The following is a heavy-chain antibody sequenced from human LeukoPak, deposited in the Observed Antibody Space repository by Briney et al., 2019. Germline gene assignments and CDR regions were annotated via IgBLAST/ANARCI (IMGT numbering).Heavy chain of an antibody. CDR1: GGSISSGGYY. CDR3: AADFWSGPGAFDI. D-gene: IGHD3-3*01. CDR2: IYHSGST. J-gene: IGHJ3*02. Sequence: SETLSLTCTVSGGSISSGGYYWSWIRQPPGKGLEWIGYIYHSGSTYYNPSLKSRVTISVDRSKNQFTLKLGSVTAADTAVYYCAADFWSGPGAFDIRGQGTMVTVSS. V-gene: IGHV4-30-2*01.